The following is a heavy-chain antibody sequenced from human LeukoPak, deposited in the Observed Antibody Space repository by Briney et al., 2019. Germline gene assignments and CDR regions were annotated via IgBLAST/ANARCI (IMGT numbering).Heavy chain of an antibody. J-gene: IGHJ4*02. Sequence: GGSLRLSCAASGFTFNSYGMHWVRQAPGKGLQWVAFIRYDGSNKYYADSVKGRFTISRDNSENMLFLQMNSLRAEDAAVYYCARGTYFDYWGQGILVTVSS. CDR3: ARGTYFDY. CDR1: GFTFNSYG. CDR2: IRYDGSNK. V-gene: IGHV3-30*02.